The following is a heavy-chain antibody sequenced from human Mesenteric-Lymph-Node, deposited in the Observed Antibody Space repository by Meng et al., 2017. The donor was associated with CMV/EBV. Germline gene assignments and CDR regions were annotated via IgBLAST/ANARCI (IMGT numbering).Heavy chain of an antibody. V-gene: IGHV3-66*02. D-gene: IGHD3-3*01. Sequence: GGSLRLSCAASGFTLSSNSMSWVRQAPGKGLEFVSLIYSGGNTHYADSVKGRFTISRDNSKNTLYLQMNSLTTEDTAVYYCARDEIFWSGRYSDYWGQGTLVTVSS. J-gene: IGHJ4*02. CDR2: IYSGGNT. CDR3: ARDEIFWSGRYSDY. CDR1: GFTLSSNS.